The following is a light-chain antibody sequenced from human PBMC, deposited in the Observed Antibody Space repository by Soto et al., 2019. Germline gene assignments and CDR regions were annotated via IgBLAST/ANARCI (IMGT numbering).Light chain of an antibody. V-gene: IGKV3-20*01. CDR3: QQYCSSPRT. Sequence: EIVLTQSPGTLSLSPGERATLSCRASQSVSSSYFAWYQQKPGQAPRLLIYGASSRATGIPDRFRGSGSGTDFTLTISGLEHDDFAVYYCQQYCSSPRTFGQGTQVEVK. CDR2: GAS. J-gene: IGKJ1*01. CDR1: QSVSSSY.